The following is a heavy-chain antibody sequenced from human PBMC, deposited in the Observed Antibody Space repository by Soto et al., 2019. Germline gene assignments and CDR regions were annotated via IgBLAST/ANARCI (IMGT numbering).Heavy chain of an antibody. V-gene: IGHV3-15*01. CDR3: TTRITIFGVVITLFDY. CDR1: GFTFSNAW. CDR2: IKSKTDGGTT. D-gene: IGHD3-3*01. J-gene: IGHJ4*02. Sequence: LRLSCAASGFTFSNAWMSWVRQAPGRGLEWVGRIKSKTDGGTTDYAAPVKGRFTISRDDSKNTLYLQMNSLKTEDTAVYYCTTRITIFGVVITLFDYWGQGTLVTVSS.